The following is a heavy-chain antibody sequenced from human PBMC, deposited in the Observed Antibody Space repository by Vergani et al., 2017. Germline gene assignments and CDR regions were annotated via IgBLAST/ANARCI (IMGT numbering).Heavy chain of an antibody. V-gene: IGHV4-59*01. CDR1: GGSISSYY. Sequence: QVQLQESGPGLVKPSETLSLTCTVSGGSISSYYWSWIRQPPGKGLEWIGYIYYSWSTNYNPARKSRVTISVDTSKNQFSLNLSSVTAEDTAVYYCARISDWYFDLWGRGTLVTVSS. CDR2: IYYSWST. J-gene: IGHJ2*01. CDR3: ARISDWYFDL.